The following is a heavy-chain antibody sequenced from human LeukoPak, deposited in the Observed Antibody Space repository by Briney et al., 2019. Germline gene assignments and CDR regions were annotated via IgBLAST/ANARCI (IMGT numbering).Heavy chain of an antibody. CDR1: GFTFSSYG. CDR2: ISYDGSNK. Sequence: GGSLRLSCAASGFTFSSYGMHWVRQAPGKGLEWVAVISYDGSNKYYADSVKGRFTISRDNSKNTLYLQMNSLRAEDTAVYYCAKTRPLDSSSWSHGDYWGQGTLVTISS. CDR3: AKTRPLDSSSWSHGDY. V-gene: IGHV3-30*18. D-gene: IGHD6-13*01. J-gene: IGHJ4*02.